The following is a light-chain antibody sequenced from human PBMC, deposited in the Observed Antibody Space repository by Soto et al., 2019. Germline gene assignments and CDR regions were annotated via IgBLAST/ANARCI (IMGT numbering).Light chain of an antibody. Sequence: PGERATLSCRATQSVSSSYLAWYQQKPGQAPRLLIYGASSRATGIPDRFSGSGSGTDFTLTISRLEPEDFAVYYCQQYGSSPPWTFGQGTKVDIK. CDR3: QQYGSSPPWT. J-gene: IGKJ1*01. CDR2: GAS. V-gene: IGKV3-20*01. CDR1: QSVSSSY.